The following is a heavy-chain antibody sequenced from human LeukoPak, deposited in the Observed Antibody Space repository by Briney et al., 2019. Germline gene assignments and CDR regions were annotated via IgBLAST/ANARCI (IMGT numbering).Heavy chain of an antibody. CDR3: ARGRARYCSGGSCNSGWFDP. CDR2: IFYSGST. Sequence: SETLSLTCTVSSGSISTSNYYWGWVRQPPGKALEWIGNIFYSGSTYYSPSLKSRVTISLDTSRNQFSLKLNSVTAADTAVYYCARGRARYCSGGSCNSGWFDPWGQGTLVTVSS. D-gene: IGHD2-15*01. V-gene: IGHV4-39*07. CDR1: SGSISTSNYY. J-gene: IGHJ5*02.